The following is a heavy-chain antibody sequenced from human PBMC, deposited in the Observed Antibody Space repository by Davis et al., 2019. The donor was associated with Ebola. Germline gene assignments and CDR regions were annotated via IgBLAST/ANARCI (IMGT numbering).Heavy chain of an antibody. V-gene: IGHV1-69*04. CDR2: IIPILGIA. D-gene: IGHD3-10*01. J-gene: IGHJ6*02. Sequence: AASVKVSCKASGGTFRSYAISWVRQAPGQGLEWMGRIIPILGIANYAQKFQGRVTITADKSTSTAYMELSSLRSEDTAVYYCARSGVLLWFGESPKKTTYYYYGMDVWGQGTTVTVSS. CDR1: GGTFRSYA. CDR3: ARSGVLLWFGESPKKTTYYYYGMDV.